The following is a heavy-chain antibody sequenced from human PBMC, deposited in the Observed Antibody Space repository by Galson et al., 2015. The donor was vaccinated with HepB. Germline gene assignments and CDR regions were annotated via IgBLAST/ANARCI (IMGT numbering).Heavy chain of an antibody. Sequence: SLRLSCAASGFTFTNYDMHWVRQGTGKGLEWVSSISSSSSYIYYADSVKGRFTISRDNAKNSLYLQMNSLRAEDTAVYYCARITPRYTIGAFDIWGQGTMVTVSS. CDR3: ARITPRYTIGAFDI. J-gene: IGHJ3*02. CDR1: GFTFTNYD. V-gene: IGHV3-21*01. CDR2: ISSSSSYI. D-gene: IGHD3-16*02.